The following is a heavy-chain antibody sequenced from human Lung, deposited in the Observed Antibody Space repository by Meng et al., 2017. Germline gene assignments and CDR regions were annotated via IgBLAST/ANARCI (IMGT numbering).Heavy chain of an antibody. J-gene: IGHJ4*02. D-gene: IGHD6-13*01. CDR1: GYTFIRHG. V-gene: IGHV1-18*01. CDR3: ARDLKPEGIATEYLDY. Sequence: QVQVVQSGALVRNPGASVMVSCMTSGYTFIRHGITCVRQAPGQGLEWMGWISVHNGNTNYAEKFQGRVTMTTDTSTNTAYMELRSLTSDDTAVYYCARDLKPEGIATEYLDYWGQGTLVTVSS. CDR2: ISVHNGNT.